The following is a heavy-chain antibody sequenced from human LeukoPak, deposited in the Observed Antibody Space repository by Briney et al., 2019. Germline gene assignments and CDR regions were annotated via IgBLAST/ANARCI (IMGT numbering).Heavy chain of an antibody. V-gene: IGHV3-53*01. CDR1: GFTFSDYY. D-gene: IGHD1-1*01. Sequence: GGSLRLSCAASGFTFSDYYMSWIRQAPGKGLEWVSLIYSGGNTYYADSVKGRFTISRDNSKNTLYLQMDSLRVEDTAVYYCAREQVTTSFYFDYWGQGTLVAVSS. J-gene: IGHJ4*02. CDR3: AREQVTTSFYFDY. CDR2: IYSGGNT.